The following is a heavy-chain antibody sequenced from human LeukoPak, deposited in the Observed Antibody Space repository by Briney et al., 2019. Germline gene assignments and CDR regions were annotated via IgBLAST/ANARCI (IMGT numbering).Heavy chain of an antibody. J-gene: IGHJ4*02. CDR1: GGTFSSYA. CDR2: IIPIFGTA. V-gene: IGHV1-69*01. Sequence: ASVKVPCKASGGTFSSYAISWVRQAPGQGLEWMGGIIPIFGTANYAQKFQGRVTITADESTSTAYMELSSLRSEDTAVYYCARDRTVVTPAYYFDYWGQGTLVTVSS. CDR3: ARDRTVVTPAYYFDY. D-gene: IGHD4-23*01.